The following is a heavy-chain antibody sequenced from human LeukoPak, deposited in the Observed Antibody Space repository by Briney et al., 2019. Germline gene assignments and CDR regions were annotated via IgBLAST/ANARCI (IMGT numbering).Heavy chain of an antibody. CDR3: ARQRAPVTTFDY. Sequence: PSETLSLTCTVSGGSISSYYWSWIWQPPGKGLEWIGYIYYSGSTNYNPSLKSRVTISVDTSKNQFSLKLSSVTAADTAVYYCARQRAPVTTFDYWGQGTLVTVSS. CDR1: GGSISSYY. V-gene: IGHV4-59*01. CDR2: IYYSGST. D-gene: IGHD5-18*01. J-gene: IGHJ4*02.